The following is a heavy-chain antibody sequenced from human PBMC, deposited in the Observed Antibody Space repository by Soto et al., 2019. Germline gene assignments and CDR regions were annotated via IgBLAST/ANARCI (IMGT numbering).Heavy chain of an antibody. Sequence: ASVKVSCKASGYTFTSYGISWVRQAPGQGLEWMGWTSAYNGNTNYAQKLQGRVTMTTDTSTSTSYMELRSLRSDDTAVYYCAREGPGGYYYLYWGQGTLVTVSS. V-gene: IGHV1-18*01. CDR1: GYTFTSYG. J-gene: IGHJ4*02. D-gene: IGHD3-22*01. CDR3: AREGPGGYYYLY. CDR2: TSAYNGNT.